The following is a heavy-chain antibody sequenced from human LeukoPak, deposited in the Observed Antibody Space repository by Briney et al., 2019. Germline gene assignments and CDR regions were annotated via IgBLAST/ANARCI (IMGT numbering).Heavy chain of an antibody. V-gene: IGHV3-33*01. CDR1: GFRFSDYG. Sequence: PGGSLRLSCAASGFRFSDYGMHWIRQAPGKGLEWVAVISYEGTTKYFADSVRGRFTISRDNSRNTVNLQMNGLRAEDTALYFCTRGQEGYYFDFWGRGTRVIVSS. J-gene: IGHJ2*01. CDR2: ISYEGTTK. CDR3: TRGQEGYYFDF. D-gene: IGHD5-18*01.